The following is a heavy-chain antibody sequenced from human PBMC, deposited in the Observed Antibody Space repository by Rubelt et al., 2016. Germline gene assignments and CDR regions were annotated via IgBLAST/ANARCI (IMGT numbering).Heavy chain of an antibody. J-gene: IGHJ5*02. CDR2: IIPIFGPA. D-gene: IGHD3-3*01. Sequence: QVQLVQSGAEVKKPGSSVKVSCKASGGTFSSYAISWVRQAPGQGLEWMGGIIPIFGPANYAQKFQGRATITADESTSTAYMELSSLRSEDTAVYYCATGGDFGVVIPNWFDPWGQGTLVTVSS. V-gene: IGHV1-69*01. CDR3: ATGGDFGVVIPNWFDP. CDR1: GGTFSSYA.